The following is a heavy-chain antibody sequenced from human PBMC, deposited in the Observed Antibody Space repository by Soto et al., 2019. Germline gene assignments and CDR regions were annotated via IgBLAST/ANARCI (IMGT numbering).Heavy chain of an antibody. V-gene: IGHV4-34*01. Sequence: QVQLQQWGAGLLKPSETLSLTCPVNGGSFSDYYWTWIRQPPGKGLEWIGEVNHGGSTPYNPSLKGRVSISVDTSKTQFSLNLTFVTAAATAVYYCAREWWSGSLIGGSLGGEGTLVTVSS. CDR1: GGSFSDYY. D-gene: IGHD3-3*01. CDR2: VNHGGST. J-gene: IGHJ4*02. CDR3: AREWWSGSLIGGSL.